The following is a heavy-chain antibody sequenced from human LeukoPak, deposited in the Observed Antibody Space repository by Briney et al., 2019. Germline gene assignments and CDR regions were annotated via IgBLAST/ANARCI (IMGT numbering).Heavy chain of an antibody. CDR2: IYTSGST. J-gene: IGHJ3*02. CDR1: GGSMTSHL. V-gene: IGHV4-4*07. D-gene: IGHD2-15*01. Sequence: SETLSLTCTVSGGSMTSHLWSWVRQPAGKGLEWIGRIYTSGSTNYNPSLKSRVTISVDTSKNQFSLKLSSVTAADTAVYYCASDRIEVDAFDIWGQGTMVTVSS. CDR3: ASDRIEVDAFDI.